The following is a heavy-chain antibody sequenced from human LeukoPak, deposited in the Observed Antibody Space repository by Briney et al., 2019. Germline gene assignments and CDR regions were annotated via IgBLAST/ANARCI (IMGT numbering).Heavy chain of an antibody. CDR1: GFTFSSSN. Sequence: SGGSLRLSCAASGFTFSSSNMSWVRQAPGKGLEWVSYISSTSSTIYYADSVKGRFTISRDNAKNSLYLQMNSLRDEDTAVYYCARAAPYYYDSSGYSAFDSWGQGTMVTVSA. CDR3: ARAAPYYYDSSGYSAFDS. V-gene: IGHV3-48*02. D-gene: IGHD3-22*01. J-gene: IGHJ3*02. CDR2: ISSTSSTI.